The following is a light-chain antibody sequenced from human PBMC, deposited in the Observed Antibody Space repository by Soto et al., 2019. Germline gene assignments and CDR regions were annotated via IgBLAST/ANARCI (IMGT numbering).Light chain of an antibody. Sequence: EIEVTQSPATLSLSPGERATLSCRTSQSVGSYLAWYQKKPGQAPRLLIYDASNRATGIPARFSGGGSGRDFPLTISSLEPEYFAVYYCQQRSNWPPLTFGGGTKVEI. V-gene: IGKV3-11*02. CDR2: DAS. CDR3: QQRSNWPPLT. J-gene: IGKJ4*01. CDR1: QSVGSY.